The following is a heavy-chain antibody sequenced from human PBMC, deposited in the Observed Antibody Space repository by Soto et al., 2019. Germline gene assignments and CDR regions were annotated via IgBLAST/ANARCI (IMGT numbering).Heavy chain of an antibody. CDR3: AKDPSVDTAMVFDY. D-gene: IGHD5-18*01. CDR2: IAGPGGGA. J-gene: IGHJ4*02. V-gene: IGHV3-23*01. CDR1: GFTFSTYG. Sequence: GGSLRLSCAASGFTFSTYGMSWVRQAPGKGLEWVSAIAGPGGGASYADSVQGRFTISRDDSKNTLHLQMNSLRAEDTAVYYCAKDPSVDTAMVFDYWGQGTLVTVSS.